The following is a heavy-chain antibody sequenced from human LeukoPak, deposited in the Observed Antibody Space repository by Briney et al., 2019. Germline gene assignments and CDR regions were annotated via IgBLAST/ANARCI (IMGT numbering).Heavy chain of an antibody. CDR3: AREYSGYDRAHFDY. Sequence: GASVKVSCKASGYTFTSYGISWVRQAPGQGLEWMGWISAYNGNTNYAQKLQGRVTMTTNTSTSTAYMELRGLRSDDTAVYYCAREYSGYDRAHFDYWGQGTLVTVSS. D-gene: IGHD5-12*01. CDR2: ISAYNGNT. CDR1: GYTFTSYG. V-gene: IGHV1-18*01. J-gene: IGHJ4*02.